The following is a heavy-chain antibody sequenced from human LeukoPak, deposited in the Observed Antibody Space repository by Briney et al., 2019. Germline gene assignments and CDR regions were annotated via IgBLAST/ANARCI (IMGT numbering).Heavy chain of an antibody. Sequence: GGSLRLSCTASGFTLSGYSMNWVRQAPGKGLEWVSSISGSGDNMDYADSVKGRFIISRDNSENTLYLQMNSLRGEDTAVYYCARDGYSGSYYRLYYFFMDVWGKGTTVTVSS. J-gene: IGHJ6*03. CDR1: GFTLSGYS. CDR3: ARDGYSGSYYRLYYFFMDV. D-gene: IGHD1-26*01. V-gene: IGHV3-23*01. CDR2: ISGSGDNM.